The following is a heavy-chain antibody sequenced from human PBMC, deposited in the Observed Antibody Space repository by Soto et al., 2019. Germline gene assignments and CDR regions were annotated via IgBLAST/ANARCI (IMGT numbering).Heavy chain of an antibody. J-gene: IGHJ4*02. Sequence: SGPTLVNPTQTLTLTCTFSGFSLSSYGMCVSWIRQPPGKALEWLARIDWDDAKFYSTSLRSRLTIPRDTSKNQVVLTMTNMDPEDTATYYCARIHRYGGRGVDFDYWGQGTLVTVSS. CDR3: ARIHRYGGRGVDFDY. D-gene: IGHD2-15*01. V-gene: IGHV2-70*17. CDR1: GFSLSSYGMC. CDR2: IDWDDAK.